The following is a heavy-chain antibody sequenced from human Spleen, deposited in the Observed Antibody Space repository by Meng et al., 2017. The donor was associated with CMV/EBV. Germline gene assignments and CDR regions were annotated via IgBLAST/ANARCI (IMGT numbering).Heavy chain of an antibody. V-gene: IGHV1-2*02. D-gene: IGHD4-11*01. J-gene: IGHJ4*02. CDR1: GYTFIDYY. CDR3: ARGGLQLVRGPFDF. Sequence: ASVKVSCKASGYTFIDYYIHWVRQAPGQGLEWMTWINPNSGYTDNAQKFQGRVTITRDTSISTVYMELSGLRSDDTAVDYCARGGLQLVRGPFDFWGQGTLVTVSS. CDR2: INPNSGYT.